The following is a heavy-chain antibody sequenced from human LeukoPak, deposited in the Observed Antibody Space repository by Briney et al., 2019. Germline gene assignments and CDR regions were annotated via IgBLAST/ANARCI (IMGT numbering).Heavy chain of an antibody. D-gene: IGHD3-22*01. CDR3: ARDTNGNYHDSSGHSTTGFDP. J-gene: IGHJ5*02. Sequence: ASVKVSCKASGYTFTSYGISWVRQAPGQGLEWMGWISAYNGNTNYAQKLQGRVTMTTDTSTSKAYMELRSLRSDDTAVYYCARDTNGNYHDSSGHSTTGFDPWGQGTLVTVSS. CDR1: GYTFTSYG. V-gene: IGHV1-18*01. CDR2: ISAYNGNT.